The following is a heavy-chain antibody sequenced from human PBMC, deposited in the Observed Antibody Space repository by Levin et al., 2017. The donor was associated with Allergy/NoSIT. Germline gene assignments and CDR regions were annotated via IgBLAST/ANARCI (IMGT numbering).Heavy chain of an antibody. Sequence: GGSLRLSCKASGYTFTGYYMHWVRQAPGQGLEWMGLINPNSGATQYAQKFQGRVTMTRDTSIVTTYMELSSLGSDDTAVYYCARSMTAGGTLYFDYWGQGSLVTVSS. CDR3: ARSMTAGGTLYFDY. V-gene: IGHV1-2*02. CDR2: INPNSGAT. D-gene: IGHD6-13*01. CDR1: GYTFTGYY. J-gene: IGHJ4*02.